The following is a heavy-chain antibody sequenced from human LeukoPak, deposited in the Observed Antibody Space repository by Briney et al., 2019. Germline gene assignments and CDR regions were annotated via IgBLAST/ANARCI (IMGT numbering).Heavy chain of an antibody. J-gene: IGHJ6*03. CDR2: IYSGGST. V-gene: IGHV3-66*02. CDR3: ARAHYYYYMDV. Sequence: GSLRLSCAASGFTFSSNYMSWVRQAPGKGLEWVSVIYSGGSTYYSDSVKGGFTTSRDNSKNTLYLQMNSLRAEDTAVYYCARAHYYYYMDVWGKGTTVTVSS. CDR1: GFTFSSNY.